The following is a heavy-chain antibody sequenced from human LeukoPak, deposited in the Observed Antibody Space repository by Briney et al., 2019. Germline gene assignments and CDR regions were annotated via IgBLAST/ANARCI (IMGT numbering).Heavy chain of an antibody. CDR3: AKERGVLMVYPIDY. V-gene: IGHV3-23*01. J-gene: IGHJ4*02. CDR1: GFTFSSYA. CDR2: ISGSGGST. Sequence: GGSLRLSCAASGFTFSSYAMSWVRQAPGKGLEWVSAISGSGGSTYYADSVKGRFTISRDNSKTTLYLQMNSLRAEDTAVYYCAKERGVLMVYPIDYWGQGTLVTVSS. D-gene: IGHD2-8*01.